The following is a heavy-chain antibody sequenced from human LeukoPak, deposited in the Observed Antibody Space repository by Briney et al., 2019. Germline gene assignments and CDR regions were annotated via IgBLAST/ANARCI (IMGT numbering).Heavy chain of an antibody. J-gene: IGHJ4*02. V-gene: IGHV3-30*03. D-gene: IGHD2-2*01. Sequence: HPGRSLRHSCAASGFTFSSYGMHWVRQAPGKGLEWVAVISYDGSNKYYADSVKGRFTISRDNSKNTLYLQMNSLRAEDTAVYYCAHGTMYQLDYWGQGTLVTVSS. CDR2: ISYDGSNK. CDR3: AHGTMYQLDY. CDR1: GFTFSSYG.